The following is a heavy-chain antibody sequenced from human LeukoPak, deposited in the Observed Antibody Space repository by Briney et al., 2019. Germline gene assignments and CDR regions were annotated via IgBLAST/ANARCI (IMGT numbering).Heavy chain of an antibody. CDR1: GGSFSGYY. Sequence: SETLSLTCAVYGGSFSGYYWSRIRQPPGKGLEWIGEINHSGSTNYNPSLKSRVTISVDTSKNQFSLKLSSVTAADTAVYYCARDPGRYQLPRGGFDYWGQGTLVTVSS. J-gene: IGHJ4*02. CDR2: INHSGST. D-gene: IGHD2-2*01. V-gene: IGHV4-34*01. CDR3: ARDPGRYQLPRGGFDY.